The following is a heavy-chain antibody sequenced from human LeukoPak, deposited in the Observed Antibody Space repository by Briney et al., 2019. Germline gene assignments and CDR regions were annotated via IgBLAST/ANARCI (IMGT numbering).Heavy chain of an antibody. D-gene: IGHD1-26*01. Sequence: PGGSLRLSCAASGFTFSSYWMSWVRQAPGRGLEWIGSIYSSGSTYYNASLQSRVTISIETSKNQISLRLNSVTAADTAIYYCAKSGGYGLIDYWGQGTLVIVSS. V-gene: IGHV4-59*05. CDR3: AKSGGYGLIDY. J-gene: IGHJ4*02. CDR1: GFTFSSYW. CDR2: IYSSGST.